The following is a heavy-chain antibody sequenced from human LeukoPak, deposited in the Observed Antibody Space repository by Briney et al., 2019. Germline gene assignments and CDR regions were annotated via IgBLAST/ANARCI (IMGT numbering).Heavy chain of an antibody. D-gene: IGHD1-20*01. CDR3: AKDRLTGTPYYFDY. V-gene: IGHV3-33*06. CDR1: GFSFSNYG. J-gene: IGHJ4*02. CDR2: IWYDGSNK. Sequence: GRSLRLSCAASGFSFSNYGMHWVRQAPGKGLEWVAVIWYDGSNKYYADSVKGRFTISRDNSKNTLYLQMDSLRAEDTAVYYCAKDRLTGTPYYFDYWGQGTLVTVSS.